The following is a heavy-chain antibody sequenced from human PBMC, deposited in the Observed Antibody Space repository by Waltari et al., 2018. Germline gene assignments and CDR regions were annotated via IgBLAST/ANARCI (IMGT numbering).Heavy chain of an antibody. D-gene: IGHD6-13*01. V-gene: IGHV4-4*02. CDR1: GGSISSSNW. J-gene: IGHJ5*02. CDR3: ARSPIAAAGASTWFDP. CDR2: IYHSGST. Sequence: QVQLQESGTGLVKPSGTLSLTCAVSGGSISSSNWWSWVRTHPGKGLEWIGEIYHSGSTNYNPSLKSRVTISVDKSKNQFSLKLSSVTAADTAVYYCARSPIAAAGASTWFDPWGQGTLVTVSS.